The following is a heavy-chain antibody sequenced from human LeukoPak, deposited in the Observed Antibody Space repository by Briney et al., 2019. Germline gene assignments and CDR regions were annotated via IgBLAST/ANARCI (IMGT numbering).Heavy chain of an antibody. CDR3: ARERQQLGYYYGMGV. Sequence: GGSLRLSCAASGFTFSSYEMNWVRQAPGKGLEWVSYISSSGSTIYYADSVKGRSTISRDNAKNSLYLQMNSLRAEDTAVYYCARERQQLGYYYGMGVWGQGTTVTVSS. D-gene: IGHD6-13*01. V-gene: IGHV3-48*03. J-gene: IGHJ6*02. CDR1: GFTFSSYE. CDR2: ISSSGSTI.